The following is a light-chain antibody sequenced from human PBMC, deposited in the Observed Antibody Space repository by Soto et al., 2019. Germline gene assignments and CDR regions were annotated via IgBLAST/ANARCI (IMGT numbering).Light chain of an antibody. CDR1: QSVSSDF. Sequence: EIVLTQSPGTLSLSPGERATLSCRASQSVSSDFLAWYQQKSGQAPRLLIYNASRRAAGIPDRFSGSGSGTDFTLTISRLEPEDFAVYVCQQYGDSPLYSFGQGTKLEIK. CDR2: NAS. J-gene: IGKJ2*01. CDR3: QQYGDSPLYS. V-gene: IGKV3-20*01.